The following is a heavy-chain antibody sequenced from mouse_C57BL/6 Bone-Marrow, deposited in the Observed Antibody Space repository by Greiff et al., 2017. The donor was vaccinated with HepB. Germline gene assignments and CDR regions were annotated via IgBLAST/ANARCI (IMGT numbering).Heavy chain of an antibody. D-gene: IGHD2-4*01. CDR2: IYPRSGNT. Sequence: QVQLQQSGAELARPGASVKLSCKASGYTFTSYGISWVKQRPGQGLEWIGEIYPRSGNTYYNEKFKGKATLTADKSSSTAYMELRSLTSEDSAVYVCASHMITRYFDVWGTGTTVTVSS. J-gene: IGHJ1*03. CDR1: GYTFTSYG. CDR3: ASHMITRYFDV. V-gene: IGHV1-81*01.